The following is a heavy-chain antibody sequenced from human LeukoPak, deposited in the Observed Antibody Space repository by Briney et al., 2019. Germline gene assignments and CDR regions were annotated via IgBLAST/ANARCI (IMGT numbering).Heavy chain of an antibody. CDR2: IYYSGST. V-gene: IGHV4-39*01. CDR3: ARHISAAGT. CDR1: GVSISSSSYF. J-gene: IGHJ4*02. D-gene: IGHD6-13*01. Sequence: SETLSLTCTVPGVSISSSSYFWGWIRQPPGKGLEWIGSIYYSGSTYYNPSLKSRVTISVDTSKNQFSLKLSSVTAADTAVYYCARHISAAGTWGQGTLVTVSS.